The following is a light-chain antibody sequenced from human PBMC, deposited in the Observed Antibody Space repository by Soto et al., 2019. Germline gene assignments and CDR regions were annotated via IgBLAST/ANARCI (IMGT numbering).Light chain of an antibody. Sequence: QSVLTQPPSMSGAPGQRVTISCTGSSSNIGAGYDVHWYQLLPGTAPRLLIYGNTNRPSGVPDRFSGPKSGTSASLAITGIRAEDEADYYCQSHDSSLNSWVFGGGTKLTVL. V-gene: IGLV1-40*01. CDR2: GNT. CDR1: SSNIGAGYD. J-gene: IGLJ3*02. CDR3: QSHDSSLNSWV.